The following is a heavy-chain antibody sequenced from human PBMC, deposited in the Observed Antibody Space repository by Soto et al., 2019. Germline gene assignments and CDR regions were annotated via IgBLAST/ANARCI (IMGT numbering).Heavy chain of an antibody. CDR3: ARAVTRSFSNWFDP. D-gene: IGHD2-2*01. CDR2: IFHDGTA. Sequence: SETLSLTCAVSGVSISSGNWLTWVRQTPQRGLEYIGEIFHDGTANYYPSFERRVAISVDTSKNQFSLKLTSVTAADTAVYYCARAVTRSFSNWFDPWGQGTLVTVSA. J-gene: IGHJ5*02. CDR1: GVSISSGNW. V-gene: IGHV4-4*02.